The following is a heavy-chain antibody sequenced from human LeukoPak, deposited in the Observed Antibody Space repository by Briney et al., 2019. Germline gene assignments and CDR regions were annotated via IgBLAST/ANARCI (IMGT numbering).Heavy chain of an antibody. CDR3: ANQRPYYDFWSGHTVGGYYYGMDV. D-gene: IGHD3-3*01. J-gene: IGHJ6*02. CDR2: IDPSDSYT. V-gene: IGHV5-10-1*01. CDR1: GYSFTSYW. Sequence: GESLRISCKGSGYSFTSYWISWVRQMPGKGLEWMGRIDPSDSYTNYGPSFQGHVTISADKSISTAYLQWSSLKASDTAMYYCANQRPYYDFWSGHTVGGYYYGMDVWGQGTTVTVSS.